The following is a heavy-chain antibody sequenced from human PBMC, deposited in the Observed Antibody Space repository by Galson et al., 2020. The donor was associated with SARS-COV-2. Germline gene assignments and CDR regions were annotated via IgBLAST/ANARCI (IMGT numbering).Heavy chain of an antibody. V-gene: IGHV4-31*03. CDR1: GVSISSGSSY. CDR3: ARDPDLALSGSGSPFNWYFDL. D-gene: IGHD3-10*01. Sequence: SETLSLTCTVSGVSISSGSSYWSWIRQFPGKGLEWIGYIYFRGTTYYKPSLKSRVTISIDMSKNQFSLKMTSVTAADTVVYYCARDPDLALSGSGSPFNWYFDLWGRGTLVTVSS. CDR2: IYFRGTT. J-gene: IGHJ2*01.